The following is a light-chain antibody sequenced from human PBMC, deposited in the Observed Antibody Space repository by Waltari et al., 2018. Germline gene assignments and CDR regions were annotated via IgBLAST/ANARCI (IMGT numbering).Light chain of an antibody. CDR3: AAWDHSLSGRV. V-gene: IGLV1-47*01. Sequence: QSVLIQPPSASGTPGQRVTISCSVSSSYIYWYQQLPGTAPKPLIYRDNQRPSGVPDRFSGSKSGTSASLAISGLRSEDEADYYCAAWDHSLSGRVFGGGTKLTVL. CDR1: SSYI. J-gene: IGLJ3*02. CDR2: RDN.